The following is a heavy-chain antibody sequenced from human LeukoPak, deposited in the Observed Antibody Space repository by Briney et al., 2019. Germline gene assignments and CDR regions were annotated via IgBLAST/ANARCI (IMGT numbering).Heavy chain of an antibody. D-gene: IGHD5-18*01. J-gene: IGHJ6*02. CDR1: GGTFSSYA. CDR2: IIPILGIA. CDR3: ARDLATAMVCYYYGMDV. Sequence: SVKVSCKASGGTFSSYAISWVRQAPGQGLEWMGRIIPILGIANYAQKFQGRVTITADKSTSTAYMELSSLRSEDTAVYYCARDLATAMVCYYYGMDVWGQGTTVTVSS. V-gene: IGHV1-69*04.